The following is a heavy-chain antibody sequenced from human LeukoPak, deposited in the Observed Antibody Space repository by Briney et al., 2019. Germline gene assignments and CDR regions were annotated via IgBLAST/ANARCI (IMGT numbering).Heavy chain of an antibody. CDR1: GGSISSNF. V-gene: IGHV4-4*09. D-gene: IGHD2-15*01. Sequence: KTSETLSLTCTVSGGSISSNFRSWIRQAPGKRLEWIGYIFSTGSNKYNPSYNPSLKSRVTISADTSKNQFSLKLSSVTAADAAVYYCARFSGWFSFDVWGKGTMVTVSS. CDR3: ARFSGWFSFDV. CDR2: IFSTGSN. J-gene: IGHJ6*04.